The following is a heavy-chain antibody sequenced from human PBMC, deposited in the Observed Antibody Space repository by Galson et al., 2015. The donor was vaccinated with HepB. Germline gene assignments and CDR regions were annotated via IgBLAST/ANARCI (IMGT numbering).Heavy chain of an antibody. D-gene: IGHD1-14*01. CDR1: GFPFGNHG. Sequence: SLRLSCAVSGFPFGNHGMSWVRQAPGKGLAWVSSISDSGDSGFYADSVRGRFTISRDNPKNMVYLQMNRLRVEDTAVYYCARAPAGATGPFDYWVPATLFTVPS. CDR3: ARAPAGATGPFDY. J-gene: IGHJ4*02. CDR2: ISDSGDSG. V-gene: IGHV3-23*01.